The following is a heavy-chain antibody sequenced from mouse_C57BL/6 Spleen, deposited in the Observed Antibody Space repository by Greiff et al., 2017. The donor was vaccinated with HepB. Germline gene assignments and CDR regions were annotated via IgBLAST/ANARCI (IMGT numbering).Heavy chain of an antibody. D-gene: IGHD1-1*01. J-gene: IGHJ3*01. Sequence: QVQLKQPGAELVKPGASVKLSCKASGYTFTSYWMQWVKQRPGQGLEWIGEIDPSDSYTDYNQKFKGKATLTVDTSSSTAYMQLSSLTSEDSAVYYCARSVLPFAYWGQGTLVTVSA. CDR3: ARSVLPFAY. CDR1: GYTFTSYW. CDR2: IDPSDSYT. V-gene: IGHV1-50*01.